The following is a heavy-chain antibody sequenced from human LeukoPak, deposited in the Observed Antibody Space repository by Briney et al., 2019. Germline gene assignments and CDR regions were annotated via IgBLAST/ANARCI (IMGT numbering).Heavy chain of an antibody. CDR2: VFDSGGT. CDR3: ARGYSSNWNYFDY. CDR1: GGSISNYW. D-gene: IGHD6-13*01. V-gene: IGHV4-59*01. Sequence: NASEILSLTCTVSGGSISNYWWSWIRQPPGKGLEWIGYVFDSGGTNYNPSLKSRVTISVDTSKKQFSLKLSSVTAADTAVYYCARGYSSNWNYFDYWGQGTLVTVSS. J-gene: IGHJ4*02.